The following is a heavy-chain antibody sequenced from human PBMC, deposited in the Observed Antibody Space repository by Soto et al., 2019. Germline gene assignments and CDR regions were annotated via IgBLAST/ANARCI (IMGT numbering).Heavy chain of an antibody. CDR2: ISAYNGNT. Sequence: QVQLVQSGAEVKKPGASVKVSCKASGYTFTSYGISWVRQAPGQGLEWMGWISAYNGNTNYAQKLHGRVTMTTDTSTSTAYMGLRSLRSDDTALYYCARTPYCSSTSCYASYYFDYWGQGTLVTVSS. J-gene: IGHJ4*02. CDR3: ARTPYCSSTSCYASYYFDY. D-gene: IGHD2-2*01. CDR1: GYTFTSYG. V-gene: IGHV1-18*01.